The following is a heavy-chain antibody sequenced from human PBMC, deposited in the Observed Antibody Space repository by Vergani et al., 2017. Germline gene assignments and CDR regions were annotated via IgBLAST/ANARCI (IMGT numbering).Heavy chain of an antibody. Sequence: QVQLQESGPGLVKPSQTLSLTCPVSGGSFSTGCQSWTWLRQSAGKGLEWIGRIYTSGATNYNPSLRSRAIISVDASKQQFSLKLTSVTAADTAVYYCARDGGEYDKDALDVWGQGTKVTVTS. CDR2: IYTSGAT. CDR1: GGSFSTGCQS. CDR3: ARDGGEYDKDALDV. J-gene: IGHJ3*01. D-gene: IGHD2-15*01. V-gene: IGHV4-61*02.